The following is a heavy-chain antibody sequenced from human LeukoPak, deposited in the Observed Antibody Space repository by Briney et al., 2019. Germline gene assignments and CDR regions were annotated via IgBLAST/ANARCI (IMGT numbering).Heavy chain of an antibody. V-gene: IGHV3-9*01. J-gene: IGHJ4*02. CDR2: ISWNSGSI. CDR3: AKLGYCSSTSCYGSHYFDY. CDR1: GFTFDDYA. D-gene: IGHD2-2*01. Sequence: GRSLRLSCAASGFTFDDYAMHWVRQAPGKGLEWVSGISWNSGSIGYAASVKGRFTISRDNAKNSLYLQMNSLRAEDTALYYCAKLGYCSSTSCYGSHYFDYWGQGTLVTVSS.